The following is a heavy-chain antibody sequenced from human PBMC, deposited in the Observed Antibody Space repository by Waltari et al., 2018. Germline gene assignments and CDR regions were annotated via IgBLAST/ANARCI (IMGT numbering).Heavy chain of an antibody. CDR2: IYYSGST. D-gene: IGHD3-16*01. CDR3: ARDLGGGGY. J-gene: IGHJ4*02. Sequence: QVQLQESGPGLVKPSETLSLTCTVSGGSISSYYWSWIRQPPGKGLEWIGYIYYSGSTNYNPSLKSRVTISVDTSKNQFSLKLSSVTAADTAVYYCARDLGGGGYWGQGTLVTVSS. CDR1: GGSISSYY. V-gene: IGHV4-59*01.